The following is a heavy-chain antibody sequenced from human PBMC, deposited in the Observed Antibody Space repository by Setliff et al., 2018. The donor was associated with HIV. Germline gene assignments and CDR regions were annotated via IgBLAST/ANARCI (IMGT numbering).Heavy chain of an antibody. CDR3: ARVEYSGGSGAVDI. V-gene: IGHV4-61*02. CDR2: IYTSGST. CDR1: GGSISSGTYY. Sequence: SETLSLTCNVSGGSISSGTYYWSWIRQPAGKGLEWIGRIYTSGSTNYNPSLKSRVTISVDTSKNQFSLKLSSVTAADAAVYYCARVEYSGGSGAVDIWGQGTMVTVSS. D-gene: IGHD6-25*01. J-gene: IGHJ3*02.